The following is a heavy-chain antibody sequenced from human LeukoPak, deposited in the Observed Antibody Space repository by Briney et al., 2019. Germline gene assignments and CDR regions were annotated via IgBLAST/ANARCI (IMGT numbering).Heavy chain of an antibody. D-gene: IGHD2-15*01. V-gene: IGHV3-48*04. CDR2: ISSSGSTI. CDR3: ARDYCSGGSCYSGGGYYYYGMDV. CDR1: GFTFSSYA. Sequence: GGSLRLSCAASGFTFSSYAMSWVRQAPGKGLEWVSYISSSGSTIYYADSVKGRFTISRDNAKNSLYLQMNSLRAEDTAVYYCARDYCSGGSCYSGGGYYYYGMDVWGQGTTVTVSS. J-gene: IGHJ6*02.